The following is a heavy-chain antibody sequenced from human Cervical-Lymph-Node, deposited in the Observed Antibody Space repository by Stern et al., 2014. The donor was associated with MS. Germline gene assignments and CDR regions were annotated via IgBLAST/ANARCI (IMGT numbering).Heavy chain of an antibody. D-gene: IGHD4-17*01. Sequence: QVQLVQSGGGVKKPGASVKVSCKTSGYTFTDYGVTWVRLAPGQGLEWMGWISGHNGVTNDARKFQDGVTITTDTSTNTAYLELRSLRADDTAIYYCARDRANYGVFDYWGQGSRVTVSA. J-gene: IGHJ4*02. CDR3: ARDRANYGVFDY. V-gene: IGHV1-18*01. CDR1: GYTFTDYG. CDR2: ISGHNGVT.